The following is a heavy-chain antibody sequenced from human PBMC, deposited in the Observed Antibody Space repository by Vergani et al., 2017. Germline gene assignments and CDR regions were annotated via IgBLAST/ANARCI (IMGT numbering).Heavy chain of an antibody. J-gene: IGHJ5*02. CDR3: ALGGYYYAGSAFPNXLDP. CDR1: GFTFSSYA. CDR2: ISYDGSNK. Sequence: VQLLESGGGLVQPGGSLRLSCAASGFTFSSYAMSWVRQAPGKGLEGVAIISYDGSNKYYADSVKGRFTISRDNSKNTLYLQMNSLRPEDTAVYYCALGGYYYAGSAFPNXLDPWGQGTLVTVSS. D-gene: IGHD3-22*01. V-gene: IGHV3-30*04.